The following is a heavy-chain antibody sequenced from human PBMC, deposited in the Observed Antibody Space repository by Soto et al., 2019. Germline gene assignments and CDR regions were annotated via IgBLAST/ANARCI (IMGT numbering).Heavy chain of an antibody. D-gene: IGHD2-2*01. CDR1: GGTFSSYT. Sequence: ASVKVSCKASGGTFSSYTISWVRQAPGQGLEWMGRIIPILGIANYAQKFQGRVTITADKSTSTAYMELSSLRSEDTAVYYCARGGIPAATRMDVWGKGTTVTVSS. J-gene: IGHJ6*04. CDR2: IIPILGIA. CDR3: ARGGIPAATRMDV. V-gene: IGHV1-69*02.